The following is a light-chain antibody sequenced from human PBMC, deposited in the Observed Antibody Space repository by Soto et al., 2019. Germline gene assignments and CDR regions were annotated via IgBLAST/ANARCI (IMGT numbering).Light chain of an antibody. Sequence: EIVMTQSPATLSVSPGERATLSCRASQSVSSNLAWYQQKPGQAPRLLSYGASTRATGIPARFSGSGSGTEFTLTISRLQSEDFAVYYGQQYNSWPQSFGQGTKVESK. CDR3: QQYNSWPQS. CDR2: GAS. CDR1: QSVSSN. V-gene: IGKV3-15*01. J-gene: IGKJ1*01.